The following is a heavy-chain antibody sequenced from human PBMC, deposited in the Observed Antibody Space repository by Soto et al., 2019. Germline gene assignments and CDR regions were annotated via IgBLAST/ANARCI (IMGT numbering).Heavy chain of an antibody. V-gene: IGHV3-13*01. CDR2: IGTAGDT. J-gene: IGHJ6*02. D-gene: IGHD2-2*01. CDR3: ARDCSSTSCPYGMDV. CDR1: GFTFSSYD. Sequence: GGSLRLSCAASGFTFSSYDMHWVRQATGKGLEWVSAIGTAGDTYYPGSVKGRFTISRENAKNSLYLQMNSLRAEDTAVYYCARDCSSTSCPYGMDVWGQGTTVTVS.